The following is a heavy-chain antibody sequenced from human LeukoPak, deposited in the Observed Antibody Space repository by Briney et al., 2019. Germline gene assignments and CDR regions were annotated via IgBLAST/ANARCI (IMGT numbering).Heavy chain of an antibody. CDR1: GGSISSYY. CDR3: ARGSRGIAARPGLLDY. D-gene: IGHD6-6*01. J-gene: IGHJ4*02. V-gene: IGHV4-59*08. Sequence: SETLSLTCTVSGGSISSYYWSWIRQPPGKGLEWIGYIYDSGSTNYNPSLKSRVTISVDTSKNQFSLKLSSVIVTDTAVYYCARGSRGIAARPGLLDYWGQGTLVTVSS. CDR2: IYDSGST.